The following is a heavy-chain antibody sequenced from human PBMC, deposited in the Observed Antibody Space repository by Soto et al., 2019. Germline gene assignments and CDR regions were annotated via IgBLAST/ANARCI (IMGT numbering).Heavy chain of an antibody. D-gene: IGHD3-9*01. CDR1: GFSFNLDE. CDR2: IGTSGSSK. Sequence: GGALRLSCAASGFSFNLDEMYRARQAPGKGLEWISYIGTSGSSKYYADSAQGRFTISRDNTKNSLYLEMNSLRGDDTGIYYCARAGGSRAFDWPYFDSWGQGT. CDR3: ARAGGSRAFDWPYFDS. V-gene: IGHV3-48*03. J-gene: IGHJ4*02.